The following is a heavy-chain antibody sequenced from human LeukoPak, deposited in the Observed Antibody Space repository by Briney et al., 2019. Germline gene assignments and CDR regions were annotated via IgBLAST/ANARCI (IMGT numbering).Heavy chain of an antibody. CDR3: ARGQHRVTYSNDAFDI. V-gene: IGHV1-2*02. CDR1: GYTFTSYG. D-gene: IGHD4-11*01. Sequence: ASVKVSCKASGYTFTSYGISWVRQAPGQGLEWMGWINPDSGATNYAQKFQGRVTMTRDTSISTAYMELSRLRSDDTAVYYCARGQHRVTYSNDAFDIWGQGTMVTVSS. J-gene: IGHJ3*02. CDR2: INPDSGAT.